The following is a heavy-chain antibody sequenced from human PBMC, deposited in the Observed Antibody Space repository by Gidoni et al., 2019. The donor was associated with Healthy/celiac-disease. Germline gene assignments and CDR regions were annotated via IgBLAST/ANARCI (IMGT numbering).Heavy chain of an antibody. CDR1: AGSSSSGGYY. V-gene: IGHV4-31*03. CDR2: IYYSGST. D-gene: IGHD3-10*01. Sequence: QVQLQESGPGLVQPSQTLSLTCTVSAGSSSSGGYYWSWIRQHPGKGLEWIGYIYYSGSTYYNPSLKSRVTISVDTSKNQFSLKLSSVTAADTAVYYCAREVLRGGAYDYWGQGTLVTVSS. CDR3: AREVLRGGAYDY. J-gene: IGHJ4*02.